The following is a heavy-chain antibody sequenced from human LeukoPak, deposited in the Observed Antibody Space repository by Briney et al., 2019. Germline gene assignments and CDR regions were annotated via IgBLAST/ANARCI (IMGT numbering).Heavy chain of an antibody. CDR2: INHSGTT. J-gene: IGHJ4*02. Sequence: PSDTLSLTCVFYGGSFSGHYWSWIRQPPGKGLEWIGEINHSGTTNYNPSLKSRVTISLDTSKKQFSLKLSSVTAADTAMYYCARRRGYYDSDNFYGLDIDYWGQRTLVTVS. CDR3: ARRRGYYDSDNFYGLDIDY. D-gene: IGHD3-10*01. CDR1: GGSFSGHY. V-gene: IGHV4-34*01.